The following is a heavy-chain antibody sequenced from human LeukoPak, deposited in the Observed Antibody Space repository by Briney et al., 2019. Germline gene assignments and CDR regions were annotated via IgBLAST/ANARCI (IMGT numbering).Heavy chain of an antibody. D-gene: IGHD6-19*01. CDR3: ARDAAYSSALYYFDY. V-gene: IGHV3-11*04. J-gene: IGHJ4*02. Sequence: GGSLRLSCAASGVTFYNAWMSWVRQAPGKGLEWVSYISSSGSTIYYADSVKGRFTISRDNAKNSLYLQMNSLRAEDTAVYYCARDAAYSSALYYFDYWGQGTLVTVSS. CDR1: GVTFYNAW. CDR2: ISSSGSTI.